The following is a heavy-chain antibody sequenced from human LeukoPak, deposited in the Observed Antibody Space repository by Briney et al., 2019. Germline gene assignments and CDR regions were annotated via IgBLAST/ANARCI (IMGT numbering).Heavy chain of an antibody. J-gene: IGHJ5*02. CDR3: ARGGICSSTSCYSFRRNWFDP. D-gene: IGHD2-2*01. V-gene: IGHV3-21*01. Sequence: GGSLRLSCAASGFTFSSYSMNWVRQAPGKGLEWVSSISSSSYIYYADSVKGRFTISRDNAKNSLYLQMNSLRAEDTAVYYCARGGICSSTSCYSFRRNWFDPWGQGTLVTVSS. CDR1: GFTFSSYS. CDR2: ISSSSYI.